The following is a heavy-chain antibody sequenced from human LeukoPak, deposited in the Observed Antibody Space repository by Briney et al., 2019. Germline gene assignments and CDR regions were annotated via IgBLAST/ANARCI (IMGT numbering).Heavy chain of an antibody. Sequence: SETLSLTCTVSGGSISSSSYYWGWIRQPPGKGLEWIGSIYYSGSTYYNPSLKSRVTISVDTSKNQFSLKLSSVTAADTAVYYCARLGSMVRGVRGHYWGQGTLVTVSS. V-gene: IGHV4-39*01. D-gene: IGHD3-10*01. CDR2: IYYSGST. CDR1: GGSISSSSYY. J-gene: IGHJ4*02. CDR3: ARLGSMVRGVRGHY.